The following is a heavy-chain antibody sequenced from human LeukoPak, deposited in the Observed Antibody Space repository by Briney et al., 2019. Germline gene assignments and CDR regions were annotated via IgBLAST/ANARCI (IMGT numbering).Heavy chain of an antibody. CDR3: ARKWSRLGYSSDWFFDT. CDR1: GGSISTIAYY. D-gene: IGHD6-19*01. CDR2: ISYHGTT. V-gene: IGHV4-39*01. Sequence: PSETLSLNCDVSGGSISTIAYYWAWIRQPPGKGLEWIGSISYHGTTYYNPSLRNRVALSVDTSTNQFSLRLTSATATDTAVYYCARKWSRLGYSSDWFFDTWGQGSLVTVSS. J-gene: IGHJ4*02.